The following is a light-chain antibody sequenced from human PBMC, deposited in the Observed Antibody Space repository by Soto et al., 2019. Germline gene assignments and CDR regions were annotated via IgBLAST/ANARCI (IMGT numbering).Light chain of an antibody. CDR3: QQYNNWPPGVT. Sequence: EIVITQSPATLSVSPGERATLSCRASQSVSSNLAWYQQKPGQAPRLLIYGASTRATGIPARFSGSGSGTEVTLTISSLQSEDFAVYYCQQYNNWPPGVTFGPGTKVDIK. V-gene: IGKV3-15*01. CDR1: QSVSSN. J-gene: IGKJ3*01. CDR2: GAS.